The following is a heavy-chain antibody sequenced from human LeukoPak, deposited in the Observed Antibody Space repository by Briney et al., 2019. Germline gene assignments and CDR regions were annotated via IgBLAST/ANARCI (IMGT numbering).Heavy chain of an antibody. CDR3: ARTTIVLVPAAIPYYFDS. J-gene: IGHJ4*02. V-gene: IGHV4-39*01. CDR1: GGSIGISSSSYY. CDR2: IYYSGST. Sequence: TSETLSLTCTVSGGSIGISSSSYYWGWVRQSPEKGLEWIGSIYYSGSTFYNPSLTSRVTISIDTSKNLFSMKLTSVTAADTAVYYCARTTIVLVPAAIPYYFDSWGQGTLVTVSS. D-gene: IGHD2-2*02.